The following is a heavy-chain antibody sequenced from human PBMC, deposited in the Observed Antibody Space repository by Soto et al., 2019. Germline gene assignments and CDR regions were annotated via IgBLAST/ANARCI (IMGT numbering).Heavy chain of an antibody. J-gene: IGHJ6*02. CDR1: GGTFSSYA. CDR3: ARSIAAAGTFYYYGMDV. CDR2: IIPIFGTA. D-gene: IGHD6-13*01. V-gene: IGHV1-69*01. Sequence: QVQLVQSGAEVKQPGSSVKVSCKASGGTFSSYAISWVRQAPGQGLEWMGGIIPIFGTANYAQKFQGRVTITADESTSTAYMELSSLRSEDTAVYYCARSIAAAGTFYYYGMDVWGQGTTVTVSS.